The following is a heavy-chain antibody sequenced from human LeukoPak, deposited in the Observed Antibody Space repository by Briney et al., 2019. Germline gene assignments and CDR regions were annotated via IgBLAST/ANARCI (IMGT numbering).Heavy chain of an antibody. CDR2: INPSGGST. V-gene: IGHV1-46*01. J-gene: IGHJ5*02. D-gene: IGHD6-19*01. CDR3: ARAGDSSGWYFSGSWFDP. CDR1: GYTFTSYY. Sequence: ASVKVSCKASGYTFTSYYMHWVRQAPGQGLEWMGIINPSGGSTSYAQKFQGRVTMTRDTSTSTAYMELSSLRSEDTAVYYCARAGDSSGWYFSGSWFDPWGQGTLVTVSS.